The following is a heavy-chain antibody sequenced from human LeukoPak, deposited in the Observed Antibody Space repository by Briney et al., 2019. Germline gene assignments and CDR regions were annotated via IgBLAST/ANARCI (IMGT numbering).Heavy chain of an antibody. D-gene: IGHD3-10*01. CDR1: GFTFSSYA. CDR2: ISGSGGST. Sequence: GGSLRLSCAASGFTFSSYAMSWVRQAPGKGLEWVSAISGSGGSTYYADSVKGRFTISRDNSKNTLYLQMNSLRAEDTAVYYCAKTSTTMVRGVIPNDYWGQGTLVTVSS. CDR3: AKTSTTMVRGVIPNDY. J-gene: IGHJ4*02. V-gene: IGHV3-23*01.